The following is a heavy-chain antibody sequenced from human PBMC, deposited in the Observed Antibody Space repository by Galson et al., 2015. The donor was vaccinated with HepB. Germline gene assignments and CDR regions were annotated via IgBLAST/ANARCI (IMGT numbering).Heavy chain of an antibody. CDR2: FDPEDGET. CDR1: GYTLTDLS. Sequence: SVKVSCKVSGYTLTDLSMHWVRQAPGKGLEWMGGFDPEDGETIYAQKFQGRVTMTEDTSTDTAYMELSSLRSEDTAVYYCATRKNYYDSSGYYYVVAFDIWGQGTMVTVSS. CDR3: ATRKNYYDSSGYYYVVAFDI. V-gene: IGHV1-24*01. D-gene: IGHD3-22*01. J-gene: IGHJ3*02.